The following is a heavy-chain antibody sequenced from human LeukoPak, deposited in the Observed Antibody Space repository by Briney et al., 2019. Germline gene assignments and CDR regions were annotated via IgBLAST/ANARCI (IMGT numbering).Heavy chain of an antibody. J-gene: IGHJ6*03. CDR3: ARDYLDRINSWSSFTYYMDG. CDR1: GGSISSYY. V-gene: IGHV4-59*01. CDR2: IYYSGST. D-gene: IGHD6-13*01. Sequence: SETLSLTCTVSGGSISSYYWSWIRQPPGKGLECIGFIYYSGSTNYNPSLKSRVTISVDTSKNQFSLKLSSVTAADTAVYYCARDYLDRINSWSSFTYYMDGWNKGTTVTVSS.